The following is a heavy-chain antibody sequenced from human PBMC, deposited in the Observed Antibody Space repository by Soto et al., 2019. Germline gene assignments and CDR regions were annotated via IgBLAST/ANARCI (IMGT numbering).Heavy chain of an antibody. CDR1: GFTFSSYS. D-gene: IGHD1-26*01. J-gene: IGHJ4*02. CDR3: ARPRSRTWEADYFDY. CDR2: ISSSSSYI. V-gene: IGHV3-21*01. Sequence: GGSLRLSCAASGFTFSSYSMNWVRQAPGKGLEWVSSISSSSSYIYYADSVKGRFTISRDNAKNSLYLQMNSPRAEDTAVYYCARPRSRTWEADYFDYWGQGTLVTVSS.